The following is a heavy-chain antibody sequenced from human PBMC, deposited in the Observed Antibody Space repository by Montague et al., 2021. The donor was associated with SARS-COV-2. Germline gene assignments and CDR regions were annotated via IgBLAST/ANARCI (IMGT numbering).Heavy chain of an antibody. CDR1: GGSFGDDH. D-gene: IGHD3-22*01. Sequence: SETLSLTCAVYGGSFGDDHWSWIRQPPGKGLGWIGNIKHSERTNYNPSXXRQVPISVATSKNQFSLKVTSVTAADTAVYFCSRGHLSVSMIVVVFTSASYYFDYWGQGAQVTVSS. CDR2: IKHSERT. V-gene: IGHV4-34*01. CDR3: SRGHLSVSMIVVVFTSASYYFDY. J-gene: IGHJ4*02.